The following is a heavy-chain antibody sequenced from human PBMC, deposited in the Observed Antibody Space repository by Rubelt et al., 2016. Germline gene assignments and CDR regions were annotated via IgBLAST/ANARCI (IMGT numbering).Heavy chain of an antibody. Sequence: EWVAVIWYDGSNKYYADSVKGRFTISRDNSKNTLYLQMNSLRAEDTAVNYCAREGDIVGATTAFDYWGQGTLVTVSS. CDR2: IWYDGSNK. J-gene: IGHJ4*02. CDR3: AREGDIVGATTAFDY. D-gene: IGHD1-26*01. V-gene: IGHV3-33*01.